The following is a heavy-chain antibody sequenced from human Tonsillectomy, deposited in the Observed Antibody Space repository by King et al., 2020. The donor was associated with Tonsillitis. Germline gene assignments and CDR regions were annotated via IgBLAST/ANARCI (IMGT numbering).Heavy chain of an antibody. CDR1: GFSLSTSGVG. V-gene: IGHV2-5*02. D-gene: IGHD3-22*01. CDR3: AHRLDYYDRSGHCDY. J-gene: IGHJ4*02. CDR2: IYWDDVN. Sequence: FTLKESGPTLVKPTQTLTLTCTFSGFSLSTSGVGVGWIRQPPGKALEWLALIYWDDVNRYSPSLKSRLTITKDTPKNQVVLTMTNMDPVDTATYYCAHRLDYYDRSGHCDYWGQGTLVTVSS.